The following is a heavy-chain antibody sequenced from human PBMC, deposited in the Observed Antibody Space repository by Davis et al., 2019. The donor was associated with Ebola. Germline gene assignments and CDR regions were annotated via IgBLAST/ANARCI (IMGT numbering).Heavy chain of an antibody. J-gene: IGHJ5*02. CDR3: ARGVGARAGWFDP. CDR1: NGSISSYY. Sequence: MPSETLSLTCTVSNGSISSYYWSWVRQPPGGGLEWIGYVYSSGTTNYNPSLKSRVTISVDTSKNQFSLKLSSVTAADTAVYYCARGVGARAGWFDPWGQGSLVTVSS. CDR2: VYSSGTT. D-gene: IGHD1-26*01. V-gene: IGHV4-59*12.